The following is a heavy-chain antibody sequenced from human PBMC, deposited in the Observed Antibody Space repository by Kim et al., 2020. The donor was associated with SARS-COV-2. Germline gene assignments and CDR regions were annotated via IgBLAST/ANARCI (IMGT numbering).Heavy chain of an antibody. CDR3: SKPARSPDS. V-gene: IGHV3-23*01. D-gene: IGHD2-2*01. CDR2: ISNRGNT. J-gene: IGHJ5*01. CDR1: GFTFNNSV. Sequence: GGSLRLSCTASGFTFNNSVMSWVRQAPGKGLEWVSTISNRGNTYYSDSVKRRFTIFRGNFKNKLSLQMNSLIAAETAVYYCSKPARSPDSLGQESLGIVS.